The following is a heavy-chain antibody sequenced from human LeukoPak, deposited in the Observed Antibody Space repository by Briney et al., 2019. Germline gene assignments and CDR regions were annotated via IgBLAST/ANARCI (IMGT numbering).Heavy chain of an antibody. CDR3: SALPSGGLLGMDD. CDR1: GFSFIGHF. D-gene: IGHD3-16*01. J-gene: IGHJ1*01. Sequence: GSVTVSCTASGFSFIGHFIHWVRQAPGQGPEWMGGINPNNGRSNYAPIFQGRVTITTDTTNTSALMVLSRLTCDDTADYYSSALPSGGLLGMDDWGQGTLVTVSS. CDR2: INPNNGRS. V-gene: IGHV1-2*07.